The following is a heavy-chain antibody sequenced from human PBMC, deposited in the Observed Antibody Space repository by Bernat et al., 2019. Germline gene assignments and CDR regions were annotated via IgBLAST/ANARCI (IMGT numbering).Heavy chain of an antibody. V-gene: IGHV3-48*03. CDR1: GFTFSSYE. J-gene: IGHJ6*02. Sequence: EVQLVESGGGLVQPGGSLILSCAASGFTFSSYEMNWVRQAPGKGLEWVSYISSSGSTIYYADSVKGRFTISRDNAKNSLYLQMNSLRAEDTAVYYCAKDQVQSGGYDPDPFYYYYYGMDVWGQGTTVTVSS. CDR3: AKDQVQSGGYDPDPFYYYYYGMDV. CDR2: ISSSGSTI. D-gene: IGHD5-12*01.